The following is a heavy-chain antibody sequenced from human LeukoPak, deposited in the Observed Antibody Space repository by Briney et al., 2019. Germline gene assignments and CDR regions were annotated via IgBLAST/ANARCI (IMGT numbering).Heavy chain of an antibody. D-gene: IGHD6-6*01. Sequence: SETLSLTCTVSGYSITSAYYWGWIRQPPGKGLEWIGSFFLKGSTYYNPSLKSRVTMSVDTSKNQLSLRVRSVTAADTAVYYCARGEQFVNIDYWGQGTLVTVSS. V-gene: IGHV4-38-2*02. J-gene: IGHJ4*02. CDR2: FFLKGST. CDR1: GYSITSAYY. CDR3: ARGEQFVNIDY.